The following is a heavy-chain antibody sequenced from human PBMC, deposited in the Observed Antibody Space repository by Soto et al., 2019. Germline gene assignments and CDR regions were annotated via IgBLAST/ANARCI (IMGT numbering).Heavy chain of an antibody. J-gene: IGHJ5*02. CDR2: INSNGDNT. CDR1: GFTFNIYA. D-gene: IGHD7-27*01. CDR3: ARGVPGWFDP. V-gene: IGHV3-23*01. Sequence: EVQLLESGGGLVQPGGSLRLSCAASGFTFNIYAMTWVRRAPGKGLDWVSGINSNGDNTYYAGSVKGRFTVSRDNSKSTLYLQMNGLGAEDTSVYYCARGVPGWFDPWGQGALVTVSS.